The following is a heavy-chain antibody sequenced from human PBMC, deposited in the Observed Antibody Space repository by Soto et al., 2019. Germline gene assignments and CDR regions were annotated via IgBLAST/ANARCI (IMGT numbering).Heavy chain of an antibody. J-gene: IGHJ5*02. D-gene: IGHD3-10*01. V-gene: IGHV4-34*01. CDR1: GGSFSGYY. CDR3: ARLLWSRGDWFDP. CDR2: INHSGST. Sequence: SETLSLTCAVYGGSFSGYYWSWIRQPPGKGLEWIGEINHSGSTNYNPSLKSRVTISVDTSKNQFSLKLSSVTAADTAVYYCARLLWSRGDWFDPWGQGTLVTVSS.